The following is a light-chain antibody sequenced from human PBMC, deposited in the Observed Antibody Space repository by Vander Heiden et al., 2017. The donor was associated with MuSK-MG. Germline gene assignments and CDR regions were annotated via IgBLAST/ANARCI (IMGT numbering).Light chain of an antibody. Sequence: DLVVTQSPASLAVSLGERATINCRSSQSVLYSSNNKNYLAWFQQKPGQPPELLIYWASTRESGVPDRFNGSGSGTNFTLTISSLQAEDVAVYYCQQDDSNSPSFGQGTKMEIK. J-gene: IGKJ2*01. CDR2: WAS. V-gene: IGKV4-1*01. CDR3: QQDDSNSPS. CDR1: QSVLYSSNNKNY.